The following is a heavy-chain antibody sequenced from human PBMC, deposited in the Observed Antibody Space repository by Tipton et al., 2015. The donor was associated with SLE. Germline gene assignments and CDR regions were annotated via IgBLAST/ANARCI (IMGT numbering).Heavy chain of an antibody. D-gene: IGHD3-10*01. V-gene: IGHV4-59*01. CDR2: IYYSGST. Sequence: TLSLTCTVSGASISSSYWIWIRQPPGKGLEWIGYIYYSGSTNYNPSLKSRVTISVDTSKTQFPLKLSSVTAADTAVYYCARGRASMVQKDWGQGTLVTVSS. J-gene: IGHJ4*02. CDR3: ARGRASMVQKD. CDR1: GASISSSY.